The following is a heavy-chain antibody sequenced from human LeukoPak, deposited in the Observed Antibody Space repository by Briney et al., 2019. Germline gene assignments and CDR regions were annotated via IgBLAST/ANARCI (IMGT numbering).Heavy chain of an antibody. Sequence: ASVKVSCKASGYTFTGYYMHWVRQPPGQGLEWMGRINPNSGGTNYAQKFQGRVTMTRDTSISTAYMELSRLRSDDTAVYYCARGHRNVGLRFLEWLPGDYWGQGTLVTVSS. D-gene: IGHD3-3*01. J-gene: IGHJ4*02. V-gene: IGHV1-2*06. CDR1: GYTFTGYY. CDR2: INPNSGGT. CDR3: ARGHRNVGLRFLEWLPGDY.